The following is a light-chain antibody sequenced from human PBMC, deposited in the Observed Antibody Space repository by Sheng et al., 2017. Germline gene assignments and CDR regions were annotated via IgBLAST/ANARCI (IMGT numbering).Light chain of an antibody. V-gene: IGKV1-12*01. Sequence: DIQMTQSPSSVSASAGDRVTITCRASQDVSTWLAWYQQKPGKAPQLLIYTASTLHRGVPSRFSASGSGTDFTLTISSLQPEDFAVYYCQQRSSWPLTFGGGTRVEI. J-gene: IGKJ4*01. CDR3: QQRSSWPLT. CDR2: TAS. CDR1: QDVSTW.